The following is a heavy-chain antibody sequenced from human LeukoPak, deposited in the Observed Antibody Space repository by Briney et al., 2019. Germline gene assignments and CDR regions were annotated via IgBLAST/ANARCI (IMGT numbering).Heavy chain of an antibody. CDR2: ISGSGGST. CDR3: AKDRFPYDNSGFLHYFDY. Sequence: GGSLRLSCAASGFTFSSHAMNWVRQAPGKGLEWVSVISGSGGSTYSADSVKGRFTISRDNSKNTLYLQMNSLRAEDTAVYYCAKDRFPYDNSGFLHYFDYRGQGTLVTVAS. V-gene: IGHV3-23*01. CDR1: GFTFSSHA. J-gene: IGHJ4*02. D-gene: IGHD3-22*01.